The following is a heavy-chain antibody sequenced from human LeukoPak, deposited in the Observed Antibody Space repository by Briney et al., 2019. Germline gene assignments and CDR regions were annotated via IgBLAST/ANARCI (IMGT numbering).Heavy chain of an antibody. CDR1: GFTFSSYA. J-gene: IGHJ4*02. V-gene: IGHV3-15*07. D-gene: IGHD3-22*01. CDR3: STTYYYDSSEGY. Sequence: GGSLRLSCAASGFTFSSYAMHWVRQAPGKGLEWVGRIKSKTDGGTTDYAAPVKGRFTISRDDSKNTLYLQMNSLKTEDTAVYYCSTTYYYDSSEGYWGQGTLVTVSS. CDR2: IKSKTDGGTT.